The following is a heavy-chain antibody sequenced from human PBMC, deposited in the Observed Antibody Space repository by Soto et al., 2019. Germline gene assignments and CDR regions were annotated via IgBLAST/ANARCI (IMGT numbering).Heavy chain of an antibody. V-gene: IGHV1-18*01. J-gene: IGHJ6*02. CDR3: VMVDNYVTPTPQDV. CDR1: GYIFVNYG. D-gene: IGHD3-16*01. Sequence: QVPLVQSGDEVKKPGASVKVSCKASGYIFVNYGIAWVRQAPGQGLGWMGWISPYTGNTHSATKVQGRLTMTTDTSTSTAYMDLGSLTSDDTAVYYCVMVDNYVTPTPQDVWGQGTTVTVSS. CDR2: ISPYTGNT.